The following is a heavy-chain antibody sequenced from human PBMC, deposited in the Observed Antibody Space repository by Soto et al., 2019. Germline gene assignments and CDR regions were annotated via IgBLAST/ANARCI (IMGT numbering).Heavy chain of an antibody. CDR3: ARENIDYGDYGYYYYYGMDV. V-gene: IGHV3-30-3*01. CDR2: ISYDGSNK. Sequence: ESGGGVVQPGRSLRLSCAASGFTFSSYAMHWVRQAPGKGLEWVAVISYDGSNKYYADSVKGRFTISRDNSKNTLYLQMNSLRAEDTAVYYCARENIDYGDYGYYYYYGMDVWGQGTTVTVSS. J-gene: IGHJ6*02. CDR1: GFTFSSYA. D-gene: IGHD4-17*01.